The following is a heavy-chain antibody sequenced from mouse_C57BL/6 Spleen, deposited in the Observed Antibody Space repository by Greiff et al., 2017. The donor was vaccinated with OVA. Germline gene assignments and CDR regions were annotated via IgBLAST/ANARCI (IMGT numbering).Heavy chain of an antibody. V-gene: IGHV2-5*01. CDR1: GFSLTSYG. CDR2: IWRGGST. J-gene: IGHJ4*01. CDR3: ATNYYGYGAMDY. Sequence: VQLQQSGPGLVQPSQRLSITCTVSGFSLTSYGVHWVRQSPGKGLEWLGVIWRGGSTDYNAAFMSRLSITKDNSKSQVFFKMNSLQADDTAIYYCATNYYGYGAMDYWGQGTSVTVSS. D-gene: IGHD1-2*01.